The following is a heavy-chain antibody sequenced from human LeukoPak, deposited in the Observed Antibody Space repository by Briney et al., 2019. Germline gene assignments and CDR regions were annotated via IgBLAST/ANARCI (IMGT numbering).Heavy chain of an antibody. D-gene: IGHD2-15*01. CDR1: GFTFSSYW. CDR3: ARGEGSGQTWFDP. CDR2: INSDGSST. Sequence: GGSLRLSCAASGFTFSSYWMHWVRQAPGKGLVWVSRINSDGSSTIYADSVKGRFTISRDNAKNTLYLQLNSLRAEDTAVYYCARGEGSGQTWFDPWGQGTLVTVSS. J-gene: IGHJ5*02. V-gene: IGHV3-74*01.